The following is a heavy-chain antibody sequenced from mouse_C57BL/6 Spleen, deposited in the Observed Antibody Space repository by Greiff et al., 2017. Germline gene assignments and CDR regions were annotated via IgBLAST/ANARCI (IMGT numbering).Heavy chain of an antibody. V-gene: IGHV5-9-1*02. D-gene: IGHD1-1*01. CDR3: TRGRFTTVVGGAMDY. Sequence: EVKLEESGEGLVKPGGSLKLSCAASGFTFSSYAMSWVRQTPEKRLEWVAYISSGGDYIYYADTVKGRFTISRDNARNTLYLQMSSLKSEDTAMYYCTRGRFTTVVGGAMDYWGQGTSVTVSS. CDR2: ISSGGDYI. J-gene: IGHJ4*01. CDR1: GFTFSSYA.